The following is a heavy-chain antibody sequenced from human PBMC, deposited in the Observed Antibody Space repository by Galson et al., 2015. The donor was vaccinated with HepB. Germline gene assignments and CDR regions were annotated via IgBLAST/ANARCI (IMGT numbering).Heavy chain of an antibody. V-gene: IGHV1-8*02. CDR3: ARVIGTGSDS. Sequence: SVKVSCKASGSTFSNYDINWVRQATGQGLEWMGWMSPHSGNTGFAQKFQGRLTLTRDTSISTAYMELRSLRSEDTAVYYCARVIGTGSDSWGQGTLVTVSS. J-gene: IGHJ4*02. CDR1: GSTFSNYD. D-gene: IGHD3-10*01. CDR2: MSPHSGNT.